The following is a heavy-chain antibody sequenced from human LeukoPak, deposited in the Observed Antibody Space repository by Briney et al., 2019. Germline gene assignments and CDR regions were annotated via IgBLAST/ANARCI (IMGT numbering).Heavy chain of an antibody. D-gene: IGHD6-13*01. J-gene: IGHJ4*02. Sequence: GGSLRLSCAASGFTFSDYYMSWIRQAPGKGLEWVSYISSSGSTIYYADSVKGRFTISRVNAKNSLYLQMNSLRAEDTAVYYCARGRSSSWYDLYYFDYWGQGTLVTVSS. CDR1: GFTFSDYY. CDR3: ARGRSSSWYDLYYFDY. CDR2: ISSSGSTI. V-gene: IGHV3-11*01.